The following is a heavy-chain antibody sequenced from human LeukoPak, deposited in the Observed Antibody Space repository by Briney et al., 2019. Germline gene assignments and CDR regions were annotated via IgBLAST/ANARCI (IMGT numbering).Heavy chain of an antibody. CDR2: ISGSGGST. CDR1: GFTFSGYA. CDR3: AREAPTRDSSSPLDY. D-gene: IGHD6-13*01. J-gene: IGHJ4*02. Sequence: QPGGSLRLSCAASGFTFSGYAMSWVRQAPGKGLEWVSAISGSGGSTYYADSVKGRLTISRDNSKNTLYLQVNSLRVEDTAVYYCAREAPTRDSSSPLDYWGQGTLVTVSS. V-gene: IGHV3-23*01.